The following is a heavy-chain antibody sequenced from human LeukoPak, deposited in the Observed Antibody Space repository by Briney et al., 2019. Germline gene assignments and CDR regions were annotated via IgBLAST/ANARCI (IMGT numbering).Heavy chain of an antibody. CDR3: ARAYYYDSSGYYSFDI. V-gene: IGHV1-8*01. CDR1: GYTFTSYD. D-gene: IGHD3-22*01. CDR2: MNPNSGNT. Sequence: ASVKVSCKASGYTFTSYDINWVRQATGQGLEWMGWMNPNSGNTGYAQKFQGRVTMTRNTSISTAYMELSSLRSEDTAVYYCARAYYYDSSGYYSFDIWGQGTMVTVSS. J-gene: IGHJ3*02.